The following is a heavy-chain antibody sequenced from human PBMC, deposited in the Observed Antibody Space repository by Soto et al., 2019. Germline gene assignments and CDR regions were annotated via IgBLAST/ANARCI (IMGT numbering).Heavy chain of an antibody. V-gene: IGHV1-2*02. CDR3: ARAALLADCSGYYESDAFDI. CDR1: GYILTGYY. J-gene: IGHJ3*02. D-gene: IGHD3-22*01. Sequence: ASVKVSCKASGYILTGYYMHWVRQAPGQGLEWMGWINPNSGGTNYAQKFQGRVTMTRETSISTSYMELSRLRSDDSVVYYSARAALLADCSGYYESDAFDIWGQGTMVTVSS. CDR2: INPNSGGT.